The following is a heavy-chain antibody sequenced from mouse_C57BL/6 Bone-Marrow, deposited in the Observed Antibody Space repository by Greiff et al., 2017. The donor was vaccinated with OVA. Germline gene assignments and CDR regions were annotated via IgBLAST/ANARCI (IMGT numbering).Heavy chain of an antibody. J-gene: IGHJ1*03. V-gene: IGHV1-55*01. CDR3: ARPRYGSSYVYFDV. CDR2: IYPGSGST. D-gene: IGHD1-1*01. CDR1: GYTFTSYW. Sequence: QVQLQQPGAELVKPGASVKMSCKASGYTFTSYWITWVKQRPGQGLEWIGDIYPGSGSTNYNEKFKSKATLTVDTSSSTAYMQLSSLTSEDSAVYYCARPRYGSSYVYFDVWGTGTTVTVSS.